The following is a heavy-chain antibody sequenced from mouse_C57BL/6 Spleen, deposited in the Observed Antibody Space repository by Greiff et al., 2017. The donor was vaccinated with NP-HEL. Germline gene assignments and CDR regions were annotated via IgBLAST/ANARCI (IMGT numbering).Heavy chain of an antibody. D-gene: IGHD1-1*01. CDR1: GFTFSDYG. CDR3: ARPGYYGSSPDY. V-gene: IGHV5-17*01. Sequence: DVQLQESGGGLVKPGGSLKLSCAASGFTFSDYGMHWVRQAPEKGLEWVAYISSGSSTIYYADTVKGRFPISRDNAKNTLFLQMTSLRSEDTAMYYCARPGYYGSSPDYWGQGTTLTVSS. CDR2: ISSGSSTI. J-gene: IGHJ2*01.